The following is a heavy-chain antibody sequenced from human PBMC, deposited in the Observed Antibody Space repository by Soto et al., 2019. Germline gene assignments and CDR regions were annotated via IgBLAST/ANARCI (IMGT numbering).Heavy chain of an antibody. V-gene: IGHV4-39*01. J-gene: IGHJ5*02. CDR1: GGSISSSSYY. CDR2: IYYSGST. D-gene: IGHD6-13*01. CDR3: ARGIAAAGTRSVWFDP. Sequence: QLQLQESGPGLVKPSETLSLTCTVSGGSISSSSYYWGWIRQPPGKGLEWIGSIYYSGSTYYNPSLKSRVTISVDTSKNQFSLKLSSVTAADTAVYYCARGIAAAGTRSVWFDPWGQGTLVTVSS.